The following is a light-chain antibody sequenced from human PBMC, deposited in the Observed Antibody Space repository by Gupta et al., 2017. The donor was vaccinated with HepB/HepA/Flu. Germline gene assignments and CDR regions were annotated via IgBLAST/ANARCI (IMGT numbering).Light chain of an antibody. CDR2: EVS. Sequence: QSALTQPASVSGSPGQSFTISCTGTSSDVGSYNLVSWYQQHPGKAPKLMIDEVSKRPAGVSNRFSGSQSGNTASLTISGLQAEDEADYYCCSDAGSSTYVFGTGTKVTVL. J-gene: IGLJ1*01. CDR1: SSDVGSYNL. V-gene: IGLV2-23*02. CDR3: CSDAGSSTYV.